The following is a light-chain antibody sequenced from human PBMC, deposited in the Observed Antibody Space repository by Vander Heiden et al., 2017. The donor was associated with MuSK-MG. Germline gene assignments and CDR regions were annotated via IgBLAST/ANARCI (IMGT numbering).Light chain of an antibody. Sequence: QSVLTQPPSVSGAPGQRVTISCTWVSSTIRAGYTVTWYQQLPGTAPKLLIYGNTNRPSGVPDRFSGSESVTSASLAITGLQAEDEADYYCQSYDRILIHSVFGGGTRVTVL. V-gene: IGLV1-40*01. CDR3: QSYDRILIHSV. CDR2: GNT. CDR1: SSTIRAGYT. J-gene: IGLJ2*01.